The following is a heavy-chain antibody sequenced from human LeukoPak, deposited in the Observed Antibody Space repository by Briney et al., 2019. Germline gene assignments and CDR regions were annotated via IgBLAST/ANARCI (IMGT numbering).Heavy chain of an antibody. Sequence: GESLKISCKGSGYSFTSYWIGWVRQMPGKGLEWMGIIYPGDSDTRYSPSFQGQVTISADKSISTAYLQWSSLKASDTAMYYRARKPRDYDFWSGYINWGQGTLVTVSS. V-gene: IGHV5-51*01. CDR2: IYPGDSDT. CDR3: ARKPRDYDFWSGYIN. J-gene: IGHJ4*02. D-gene: IGHD3-3*01. CDR1: GYSFTSYW.